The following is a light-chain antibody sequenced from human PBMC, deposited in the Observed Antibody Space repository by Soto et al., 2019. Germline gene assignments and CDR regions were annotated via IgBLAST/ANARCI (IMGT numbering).Light chain of an antibody. J-gene: IGKJ5*01. V-gene: IGKV3-11*01. Sequence: EVVLTQSPATLSLAPGERATLSCRASQFLSSYLAWYQQKPGQPPRLLIYDTSNRATGIPARFSGSRSGTDFTLTISRLEPDDFAVYYCQQYGSSSTFGQGTRLEIK. CDR3: QQYGSSST. CDR1: QFLSSY. CDR2: DTS.